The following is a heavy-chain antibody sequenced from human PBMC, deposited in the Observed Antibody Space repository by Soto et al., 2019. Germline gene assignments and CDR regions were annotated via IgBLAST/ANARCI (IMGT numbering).Heavy chain of an antibody. CDR2: ISYDGSNK. D-gene: IGHD1-26*01. J-gene: IGHJ4*02. Sequence: HPGGSLRLSCAASGFTFSSYGMHWVRQAPGKGLEWVAVISYDGSNKYYAENVKGRFTISRDNSKNTLYLQMNSLRAEDTAVNYCAKVSVGATSGGDYWGQGTLVTVSS. CDR1: GFTFSSYG. V-gene: IGHV3-30*18. CDR3: AKVSVGATSGGDY.